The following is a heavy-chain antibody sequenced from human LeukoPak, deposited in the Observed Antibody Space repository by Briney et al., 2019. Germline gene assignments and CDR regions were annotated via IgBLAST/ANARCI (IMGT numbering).Heavy chain of an antibody. CDR1: GGSLSSDY. CDR3: ARLGNRDGYNYFLDY. D-gene: IGHD5-24*01. J-gene: IGHJ4*02. V-gene: IGHV4-59*08. Sequence: SETLSLTCTVSGGSLSSDYWTWIRQPPGKRLQWIGYIYYSGNTNYTPSLKSRVTISVDTSKSQFSLRLSSVTAADTAVYYCARLGNRDGYNYFLDYWGQGILVTVSS. CDR2: IYYSGNT.